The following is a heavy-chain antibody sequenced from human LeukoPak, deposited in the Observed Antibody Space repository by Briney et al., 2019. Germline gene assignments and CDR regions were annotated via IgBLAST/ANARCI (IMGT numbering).Heavy chain of an antibody. CDR3: AKDPLPTYYYGSGSGGTYGMDV. Sequence: GGSLRLSCAASGFTFSSYAMSWVRQAPGKGLEWVSAISGSGGSTYYADSVKGRFTISRDNSKNTLYPQMNSLRAEDTAVYYCAKDPLPTYYYGSGSGGTYGMDVWGQGTTVTVSS. V-gene: IGHV3-23*01. CDR2: ISGSGGST. D-gene: IGHD3-10*01. J-gene: IGHJ6*02. CDR1: GFTFSSYA.